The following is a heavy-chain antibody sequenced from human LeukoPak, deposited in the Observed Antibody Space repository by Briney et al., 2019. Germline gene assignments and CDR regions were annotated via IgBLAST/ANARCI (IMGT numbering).Heavy chain of an antibody. Sequence: PGGSPRLSCAASGFTFSSYSMNWVRQAPGKGLEWVSYISSSSTIYYADSVKGRFTISRDNAKNSLYLQMNSLRAEDTAVYYCARVGVAVAPHDAFDIWGQGTMVTVSS. CDR1: GFTFSSYS. J-gene: IGHJ3*02. CDR2: ISSSSTI. CDR3: ARVGVAVAPHDAFDI. V-gene: IGHV3-48*04. D-gene: IGHD6-19*01.